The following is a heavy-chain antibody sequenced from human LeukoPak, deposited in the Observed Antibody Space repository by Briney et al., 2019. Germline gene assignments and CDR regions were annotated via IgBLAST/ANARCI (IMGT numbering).Heavy chain of an antibody. Sequence: ASVKVSCKASGYTFTSYYMHWVRQAPGRGLEWMGIINPSGGSTSYAQKFQGRVTMTRDTSTSTVYMELSSLRSEDTAVYYCATTYGDYYFDYWGQGTLVTVSS. CDR3: ATTYGDYYFDY. D-gene: IGHD4-17*01. V-gene: IGHV1-46*01. CDR2: INPSGGST. J-gene: IGHJ4*02. CDR1: GYTFTSYY.